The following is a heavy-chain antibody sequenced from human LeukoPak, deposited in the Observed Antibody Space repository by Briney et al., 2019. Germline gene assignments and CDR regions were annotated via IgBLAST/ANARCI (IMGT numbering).Heavy chain of an antibody. CDR1: GFRSGSYA. CDR3: ANGNFYRHDPVGYLEDDALDM. J-gene: IGHJ3*02. Sequence: PAGSVRLSCVGSGFRSGSYAMTWVRQAPGKGLEWVSIIDSAGGTSYYAESVKDRFTISRDNSRNTLFLQMYSLRAEDTALYYCANGNFYRHDPVGYLEDDALDMWGQGTMVTVSS. V-gene: IGHV3-23*01. CDR2: IDSAGGTS. D-gene: IGHD2/OR15-2a*01.